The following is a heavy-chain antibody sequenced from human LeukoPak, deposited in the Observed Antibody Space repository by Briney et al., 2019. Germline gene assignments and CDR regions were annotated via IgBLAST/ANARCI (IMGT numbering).Heavy chain of an antibody. CDR1: GFTFDDYG. CDR2: INWNGGST. D-gene: IGHD3-22*01. Sequence: GGSLRLSCAASGFTFDDYGMSWVRQAPGKGLEWVSGINWNGGSTGYADSVKGRFTISRDNATSSLYLQMNSLRAQDTALYYCARGCNYYDTSGYGPNHYYYYMDVWGKGTTVTVSS. J-gene: IGHJ6*03. V-gene: IGHV3-20*04. CDR3: ARGCNYYDTSGYGPNHYYYYMDV.